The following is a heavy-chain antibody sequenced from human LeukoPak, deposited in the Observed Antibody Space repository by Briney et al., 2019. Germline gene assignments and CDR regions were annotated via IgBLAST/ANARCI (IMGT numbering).Heavy chain of an antibody. J-gene: IGHJ4*02. CDR1: GFAFTNHA. CDR3: AKRDSHGSHPYYLDS. V-gene: IGHV3-23*01. Sequence: GGSLRLSCVASGFAFTNHAMSWVRQAPGKGLEWVSSIGGTDGSTYYADSVKGRFTISRDNSKDTLYLQMNSLRVEDTATYCCAKRDSHGSHPYYLDSWGQGALVTVSS. CDR2: IGGTDGST. D-gene: IGHD3-10*01.